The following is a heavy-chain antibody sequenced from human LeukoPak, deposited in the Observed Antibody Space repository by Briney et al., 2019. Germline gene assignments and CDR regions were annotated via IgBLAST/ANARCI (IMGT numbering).Heavy chain of an antibody. Sequence: GGSLRLSCAASGFTFSNYAMSWVRQAPGKGLEWVSAISGSDGSTYYAHSVKGRFTISRDNSKNTLFLQMNSLRAEDTAVYYCARDGWDYWGQGTLVTVSS. J-gene: IGHJ4*02. CDR2: ISGSDGST. V-gene: IGHV3-23*01. CDR3: ARDGWDY. CDR1: GFTFSNYA. D-gene: IGHD6-19*01.